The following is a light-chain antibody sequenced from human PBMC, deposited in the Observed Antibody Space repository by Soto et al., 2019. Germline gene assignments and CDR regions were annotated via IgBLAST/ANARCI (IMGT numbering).Light chain of an antibody. Sequence: IQLTQSPSSLSASVCDIVTITCRASQSISSWLAWYQQKPGKAPNLLIYDASNLESGVPSRFSGSGSGTEFTLSISSLQPDDSATYYCQQYDSYPLTFGGGTKVDIK. V-gene: IGKV1-5*01. CDR1: QSISSW. CDR2: DAS. CDR3: QQYDSYPLT. J-gene: IGKJ4*01.